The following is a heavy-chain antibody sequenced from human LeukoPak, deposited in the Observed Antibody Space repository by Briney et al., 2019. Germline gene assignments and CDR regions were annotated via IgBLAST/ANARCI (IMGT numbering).Heavy chain of an antibody. CDR1: GITFSSYG. CDR3: VRTSGYLAY. V-gene: IGHV3-23*01. D-gene: IGHD3-22*01. Sequence: GGSLRLSCAASGITFSSYGMGWVRQAPVKGLEWVSAITGGGDTTYYADSVKGRFTISGDSSKNTLFLQMNSLRADDTAVYYCVRTSGYLAYWGQGTLVTVSS. J-gene: IGHJ4*02. CDR2: ITGGGDTT.